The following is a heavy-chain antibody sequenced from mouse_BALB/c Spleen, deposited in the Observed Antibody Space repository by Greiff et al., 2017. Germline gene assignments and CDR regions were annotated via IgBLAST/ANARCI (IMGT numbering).Heavy chain of an antibody. V-gene: IGHV14-1*02. CDR3: AKANSLFGAMDY. J-gene: IGHJ4*01. D-gene: IGHD3-2*02. Sequence: VQLQQSGAELVRPGALVKLSCKASGFNIKDYYMHWVKHRPEQGLEWIGWIDPENGNTIYDPKFQGKASITADTSSNTAYLQLSSLTSEDTAVYYCAKANSLFGAMDYWGQGTSVTVSS. CDR2: IDPENGNT. CDR1: GFNIKDYY.